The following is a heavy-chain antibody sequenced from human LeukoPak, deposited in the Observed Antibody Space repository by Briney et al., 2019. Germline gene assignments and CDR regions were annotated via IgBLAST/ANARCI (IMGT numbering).Heavy chain of an antibody. CDR2: INHSGST. Sequence: ASETLSLTCAVYGGSFSGYYWSWIRQPPGKGLEWIGEINHSGSTNYNPSLKSRVTISVDTSKNQFSLKLSSVTAADTAVYYCARGRPATAISYPFDYWGQGTLVTVSS. J-gene: IGHJ4*02. D-gene: IGHD2-2*02. CDR1: GGSFSGYY. CDR3: ARGRPATAISYPFDY. V-gene: IGHV4-34*01.